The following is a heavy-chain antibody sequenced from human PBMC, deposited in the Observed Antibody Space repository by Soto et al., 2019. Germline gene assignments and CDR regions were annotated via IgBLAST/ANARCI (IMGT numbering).Heavy chain of an antibody. CDR1: GFTFSDYY. J-gene: IGHJ3*02. D-gene: IGHD3-9*01. CDR2: ISSSGSTI. Sequence: GGSLRLSCAASGFTFSDYYMSWIRQAPGKGLEWVSYISSSGSTIYYADSVKGRFTNSRDNAKNSLYLQMNSLRAEDTAVYYCARGEYYDILTAAFDIWGQGTMVTVSS. V-gene: IGHV3-11*01. CDR3: ARGEYYDILTAAFDI.